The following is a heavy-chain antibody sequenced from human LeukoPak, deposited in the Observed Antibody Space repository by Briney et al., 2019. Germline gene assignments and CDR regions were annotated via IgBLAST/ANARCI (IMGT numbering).Heavy chain of an antibody. CDR1: GLSFSSYP. Sequence: GGSLRLSCTASGLSFSSYPMSWVRQAPGKGLEWVAIISGSGTGGVTYYADSVKGRFTISRDTSKNTLYLQMNSLRAEDTAIYYCAKNPTPRIVGVYFYFDYWGQGTLVTVSS. J-gene: IGHJ4*02. D-gene: IGHD1-26*01. CDR2: ISGSGTGGVT. V-gene: IGHV3-23*01. CDR3: AKNPTPRIVGVYFYFDY.